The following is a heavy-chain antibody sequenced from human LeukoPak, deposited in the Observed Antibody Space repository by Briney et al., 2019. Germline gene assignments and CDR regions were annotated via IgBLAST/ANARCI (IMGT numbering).Heavy chain of an antibody. V-gene: IGHV1-69*13. D-gene: IGHD2-2*01. CDR2: IIPIFGTA. Sequence: SVKVSCKASGGTFSSYAISWVRQAPGQGLEWMGGIIPIFGTANYAQKFQGRVTITADESTSTAYMELSRLRSDDTAVYYCARGMIGYQLLTVDYWGQGTLVTVSS. CDR1: GGTFSSYA. CDR3: ARGMIGYQLLTVDY. J-gene: IGHJ4*02.